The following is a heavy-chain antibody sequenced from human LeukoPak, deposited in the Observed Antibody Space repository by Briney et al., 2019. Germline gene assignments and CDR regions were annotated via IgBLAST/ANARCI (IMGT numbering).Heavy chain of an antibody. D-gene: IGHD6-25*01. V-gene: IGHV1-69*05. CDR1: GGTFSSYA. CDR3: ARGGVAARYYYMDV. Sequence: SVKVSCKASGGTFSSYAISWVRQAPGQGLEWMGGIIPIFGTANYAQKFQGRVTITTDESTSTAYMELSSLRSEDTAVYYCARGGVAARYYYMDVWAKGPRSPSP. CDR2: IIPIFGTA. J-gene: IGHJ6*03.